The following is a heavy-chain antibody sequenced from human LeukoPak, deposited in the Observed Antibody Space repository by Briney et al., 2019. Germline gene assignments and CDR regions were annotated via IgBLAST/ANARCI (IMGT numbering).Heavy chain of an antibody. D-gene: IGHD1-26*01. J-gene: IGHJ4*02. Sequence: PGGSLRLSCAASGFTFSTYWMHWVRQAPGKGLVWVSRIHPDGSSTNYADSVKGRFTISRDNAKNTLYLQMNSLRAVDTAVYYCARGFLAVVGSPPDYWGQGTLVTASA. CDR1: GFTFSTYW. CDR3: ARGFLAVVGSPPDY. V-gene: IGHV3-74*01. CDR2: IHPDGSST.